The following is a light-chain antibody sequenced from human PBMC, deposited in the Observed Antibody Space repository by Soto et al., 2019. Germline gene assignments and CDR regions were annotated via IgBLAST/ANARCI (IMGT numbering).Light chain of an antibody. V-gene: IGKV3-20*01. CDR1: QSVSSY. CDR3: QQYGSSPMA. Sequence: EIVLTQSPATLSLSPGERATLSCRASQSVSSYLAWYQQKLGQAPRLLIYGASNRATGIPDRFSGSGSGTDFTLTIGRLEPEDFAVYYCQQYGSSPMAFGQGTKVDI. J-gene: IGKJ1*01. CDR2: GAS.